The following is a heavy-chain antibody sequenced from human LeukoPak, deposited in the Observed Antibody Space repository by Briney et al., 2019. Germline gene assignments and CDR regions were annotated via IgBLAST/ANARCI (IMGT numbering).Heavy chain of an antibody. CDR2: FDPEDGET. D-gene: IGHD3-16*01. CDR1: GLTFSSYG. CDR3: ATDGEVRAGGMDV. J-gene: IGHJ6*02. Sequence: GGSLRLSCAASGLTFSSYGMHWVRQAPGKGLEWMGGFDPEDGETIYAQKFQGRVTMTEDTSTDTAYMELSSLRSEDTAVYYCATDGEVRAGGMDVWGQGTTVTVSS. V-gene: IGHV1-24*01.